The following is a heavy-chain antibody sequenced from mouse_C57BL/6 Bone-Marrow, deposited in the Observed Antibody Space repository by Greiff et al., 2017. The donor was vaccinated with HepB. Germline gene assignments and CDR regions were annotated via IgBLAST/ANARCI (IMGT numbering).Heavy chain of an antibody. CDR1: GFTFSSYA. J-gene: IGHJ3*01. CDR3: TRGGYDGLFAY. D-gene: IGHD1-2*01. V-gene: IGHV5-9-1*02. Sequence: VESGEGLVKPGGSLKLSCAASGFTFSSYAMSWVRQTPEKRLEWVAYISSGGDYIYYADTVKGRFTISRDNARNTLYLQMSSLESEDTAMYYCTRGGYDGLFAYWGQGTLVTVSA. CDR2: ISSGGDYI.